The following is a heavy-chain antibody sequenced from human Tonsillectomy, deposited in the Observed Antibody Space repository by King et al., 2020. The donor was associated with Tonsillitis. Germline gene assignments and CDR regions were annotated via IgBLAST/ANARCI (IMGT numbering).Heavy chain of an antibody. CDR1: GGSISSYY. D-gene: IGHD6-13*01. V-gene: IGHV4-59*01. Sequence: VQLQESGPGLVKPSETLSLTCTVSGGSISSYYWSGIRQPPGKGLEWIGQCYYRGKTTYNPPPQSRVTISVETSKNQFSLKLRSVTAADTAVYYCASQRDSSSFMDVWGQGTTVTVSS. J-gene: IGHJ6*02. CDR3: ASQRDSSSFMDV. CDR2: CYYRGKT.